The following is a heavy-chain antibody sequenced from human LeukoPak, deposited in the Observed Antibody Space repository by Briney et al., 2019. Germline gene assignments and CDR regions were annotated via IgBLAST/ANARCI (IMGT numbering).Heavy chain of an antibody. Sequence: SVKVSCKASGGTFSSYAISWVRQAPGQGLEWMGGIIPIFGTANYAQKFQGRVTITTDESTSTAYMELSSLRSEDTAVYYCARDRNPPGAFDIWGRGTMVTVSS. CDR2: IIPIFGTA. V-gene: IGHV1-69*05. CDR1: GGTFSSYA. J-gene: IGHJ3*02. CDR3: ARDRNPPGAFDI.